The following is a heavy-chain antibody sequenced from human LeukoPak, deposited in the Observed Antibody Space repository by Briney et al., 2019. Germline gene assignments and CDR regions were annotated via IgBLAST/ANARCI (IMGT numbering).Heavy chain of an antibody. V-gene: IGHV3-43*02. Sequence: PGGSLRLSCVASGLPIAHFAMHWVRQPPGKGLEWVSLISGDGVSTFYTDSVRGRFSISRDNTKNSLYLEMNSLRTEDTAMYYCAKESGKFDYWGQGTLVAVSS. CDR3: AKESGKFDY. CDR1: GLPIAHFA. J-gene: IGHJ4*02. CDR2: ISGDGVST.